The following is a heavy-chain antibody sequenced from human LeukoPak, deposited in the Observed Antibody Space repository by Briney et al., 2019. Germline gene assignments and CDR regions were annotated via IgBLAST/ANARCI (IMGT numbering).Heavy chain of an antibody. CDR1: GFTFSNAW. Sequence: GGSLRLSCAASGFTFSNAWMSWVRQAPGKGLEWVVRIKRKTDGGTTDYAAHVKGRFNISRDDSKNTLYLQMNSLKTEDTAVYYCTTVWGRYFDYWGQGTPVTVSS. CDR3: TTVWGRYFDY. J-gene: IGHJ4*02. D-gene: IGHD3-16*01. V-gene: IGHV3-15*01. CDR2: IKRKTDGGTT.